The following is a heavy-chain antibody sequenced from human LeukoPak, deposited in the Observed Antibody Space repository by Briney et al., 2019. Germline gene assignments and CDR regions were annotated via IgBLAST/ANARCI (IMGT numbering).Heavy chain of an antibody. J-gene: IGHJ3*01. Sequence: GGSLRLSCAASGFTFSSYSMNWVRQAPGKGLEWVSSISSSSSYIYYADSVKGRFTISRDNAKNSLYLQMNSLRAEDTAVYYCARDRRGRISGTTEALDFWGQGTMVTVSS. CDR2: ISSSSSYI. CDR3: ARDRRGRISGTTEALDF. D-gene: IGHD1-14*01. V-gene: IGHV3-21*01. CDR1: GFTFSSYS.